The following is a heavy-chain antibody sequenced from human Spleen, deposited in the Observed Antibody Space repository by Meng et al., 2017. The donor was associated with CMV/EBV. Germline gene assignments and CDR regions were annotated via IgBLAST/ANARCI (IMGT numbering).Heavy chain of an antibody. CDR1: GFTVSSNY. CDR3: ARNVYELLSEGAFDV. D-gene: IGHD5/OR15-5a*01. Sequence: GGSLRLSCAASGFTVSSNYMSWVRQAPGKGLEWVSVIYTGGDTYYADSVEGRFTISRDDSKNTVYLQLNSLRAEDTAVYYCARNVYELLSEGAFDVWGQGTVVTVSS. J-gene: IGHJ3*01. CDR2: IYTGGDT. V-gene: IGHV3-53*01.